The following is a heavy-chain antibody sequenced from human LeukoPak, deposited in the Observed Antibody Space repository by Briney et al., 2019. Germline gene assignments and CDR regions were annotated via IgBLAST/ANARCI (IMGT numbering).Heavy chain of an antibody. CDR3: ARVSAYCSGGSCYSYYYGMDV. V-gene: IGHV4-4*02. J-gene: IGHJ6*02. CDR2: IYHSGST. Sequence: PSGTLSLTCDVSGGSISSSNWWSWVRQPPGKGLEWIGDIYHSGSTNYNPSLKSRVTFSVDTSKNQFSLKLSSVTAADAAVYYCARVSAYCSGGSCYSYYYGMDVWGQGTTVTVSS. CDR1: GGSISSSNW. D-gene: IGHD2-15*01.